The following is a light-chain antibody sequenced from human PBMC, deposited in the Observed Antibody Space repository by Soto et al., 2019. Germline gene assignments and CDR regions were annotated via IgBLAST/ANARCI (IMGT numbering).Light chain of an antibody. CDR3: QQFHNFPPT. CDR1: QDISNY. J-gene: IGKJ3*01. Sequence: DIQMTQSPSSLSASVGDRVTITCQASQDISNYLNWYQQKPGTPPNLLIYDASTLKSGVPSRFSGSRSGTNFTFTITSLQPEDIATYYCQQFHNFPPTFGPGTKV. CDR2: DAS. V-gene: IGKV1-33*01.